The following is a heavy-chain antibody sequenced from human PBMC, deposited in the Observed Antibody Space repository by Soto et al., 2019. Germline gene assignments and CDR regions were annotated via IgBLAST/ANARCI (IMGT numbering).Heavy chain of an antibody. D-gene: IGHD6-19*01. V-gene: IGHV2-5*01. J-gene: IGHJ3*02. Sequence: QITLKESGPTLVKPTQPLTLTCTFSGFSLSTSGVGVAWIRQPPGKALEWLALIYWNDDKRYSPSLKSRLTITKDTSKNQVVLTMTNMDPVDTATYYCAHRPNRFKAVAGTDAFDIWGQGTMVTLSS. CDR3: AHRPNRFKAVAGTDAFDI. CDR2: IYWNDDK. CDR1: GFSLSTSGVG.